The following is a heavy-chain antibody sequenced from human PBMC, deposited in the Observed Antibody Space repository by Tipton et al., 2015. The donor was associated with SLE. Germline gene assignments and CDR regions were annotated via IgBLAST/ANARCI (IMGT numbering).Heavy chain of an antibody. CDR1: GFSISSSSYT. Sequence: TLSLTCTVSGFSISSSSYTWGWIRQPPGKGLEWIGTIHYSGTTYYNPSLRSRVTISVDTSKNQFSLRLISLTAADTAVYYCARQQRGNYGMDVWGQGTTVTVSS. CDR2: IHYSGTT. D-gene: IGHD6-25*01. CDR3: ARQQRGNYGMDV. J-gene: IGHJ6*02. V-gene: IGHV4-39*01.